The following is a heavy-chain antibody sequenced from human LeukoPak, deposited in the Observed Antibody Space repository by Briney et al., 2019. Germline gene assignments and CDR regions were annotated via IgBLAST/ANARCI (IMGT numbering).Heavy chain of an antibody. CDR3: AKDGSYDLPQRAYYFDY. J-gene: IGHJ4*02. D-gene: IGHD1-26*01. CDR2: ISYDGSNK. V-gene: IGHV3-30*18. Sequence: GGSLRLSCAASGFTFSSYGMHWVRQAPGKGLEWVAVISYDGSNKYYADSVKGRFTISRDNSKNTLYLQMNSLRAEDTAVYYCAKDGSYDLPQRAYYFDYWGQGTLVTVSS. CDR1: GFTFSSYG.